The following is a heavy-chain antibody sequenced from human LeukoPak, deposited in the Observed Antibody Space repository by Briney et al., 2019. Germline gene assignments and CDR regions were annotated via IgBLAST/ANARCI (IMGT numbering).Heavy chain of an antibody. CDR3: ASLNGDYDYFDY. CDR2: ISSSSSYI. D-gene: IGHD4-17*01. Sequence: PGGSLRLSCAASGFTFSSYSMNWVRQAPGKGLEWVSFISSSSSYIYYADSVKGRFTISRDNAKNSLYLQMNSLRAEDTAVYYCASLNGDYDYFDYWGQGTLVTVSS. J-gene: IGHJ4*02. V-gene: IGHV3-21*01. CDR1: GFTFSSYS.